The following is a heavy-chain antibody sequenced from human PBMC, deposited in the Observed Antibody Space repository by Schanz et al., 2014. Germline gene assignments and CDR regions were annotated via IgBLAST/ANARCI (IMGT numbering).Heavy chain of an antibody. V-gene: IGHV3-33*03. CDR3: AKNQYDDVDLSSFYFDF. J-gene: IGHJ4*02. CDR1: GFTLSSYG. D-gene: IGHD3-10*02. CDR2: INSDGTKR. Sequence: VQLVESGGGLVQPGKSLRLSCAASGFTLSSYGMHWVRQAPGKELEWVAFINSDGTKRFYADSVKGRFTISRDSSKNTLYLQMNSLRPEDTAIYYCAKNQYDDVDLSSFYFDFWGQGTLVTVSS.